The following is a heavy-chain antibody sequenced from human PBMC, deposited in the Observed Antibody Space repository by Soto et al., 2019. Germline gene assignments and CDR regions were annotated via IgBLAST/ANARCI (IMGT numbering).Heavy chain of an antibody. CDR2: IYFSGTT. Sequence: LSLTCSVSGGSVSGGSYYWNWIRQRPGKGLEWIGYIYFSGTTYYNPSLKSRVIISIDRSKNQFFLNLTSVTAADTAVYYCARDLASATGTFDYWGQGTLVTVSS. CDR1: GGSVSGGSYY. V-gene: IGHV4-31*03. J-gene: IGHJ4*02. D-gene: IGHD1-1*01. CDR3: ARDLASATGTFDY.